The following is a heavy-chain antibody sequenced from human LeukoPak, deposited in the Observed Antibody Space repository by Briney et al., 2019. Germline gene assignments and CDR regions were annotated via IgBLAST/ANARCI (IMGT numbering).Heavy chain of an antibody. CDR3: ARGLGTYTTSWYHFYGMDF. D-gene: IGHD3-16*01. CDR1: GFTFSSYA. J-gene: IGHJ6*02. V-gene: IGHV3-23*01. CDR2: ISGSGGSK. Sequence: PGGSLRLSCAASGFTFSSYAMSWVRQAPGKGLEWVSGISGSGGSKNYADSVKGRFTISRDNSKNTVYLQMNSLRADDTAVYHCARGLGTYTTSWYHFYGMDFWGLGTTVTVS.